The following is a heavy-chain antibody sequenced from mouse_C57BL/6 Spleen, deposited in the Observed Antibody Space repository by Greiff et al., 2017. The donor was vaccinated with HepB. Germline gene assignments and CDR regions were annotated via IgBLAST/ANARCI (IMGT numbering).Heavy chain of an antibody. V-gene: IGHV5-17*01. CDR1: GFTFSDYG. J-gene: IGHJ3*01. Sequence: VQLQESGGGLVKPGGSLKLSCAASGFTFSDYGMHWVRQAPEKGLEWVAYISSGSSTIYYADTVKGRFTISRDNAKNTLFLQMTSLRSEDTAMYYCARGIYYDYAWFAYWGQGTLVTVSA. CDR3: ARGIYYDYAWFAY. D-gene: IGHD2-4*01. CDR2: ISSGSSTI.